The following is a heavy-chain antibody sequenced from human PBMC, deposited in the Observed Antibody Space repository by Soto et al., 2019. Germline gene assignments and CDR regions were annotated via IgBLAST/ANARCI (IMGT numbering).Heavy chain of an antibody. V-gene: IGHV4-39*01. D-gene: IGHD6-6*01. CDR2: IYYSGST. Sequence: PSETLSLTCTVSGDSISSSSYYWGWIRQPPGKGLEWIGSIYYSGSTYYNASLKSRVTISVDTSKNQFSLKLSSVTAADTAAYYCAILGGRIAARGNDYRGQGTLVTGSS. CDR3: AILGGRIAARGNDY. J-gene: IGHJ4*01. CDR1: GDSISSSSYY.